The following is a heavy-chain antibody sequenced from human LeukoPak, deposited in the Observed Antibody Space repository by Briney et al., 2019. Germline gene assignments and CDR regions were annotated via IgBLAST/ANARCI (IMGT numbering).Heavy chain of an antibody. CDR2: ISYDRSNK. CDR3: AKVVQWLDPDFDY. J-gene: IGHJ4*02. Sequence: GGSLRLSCAASGFTFSSYGMHWVRQAPGKGLEWVAVISYDRSNKYYADSLKGRFTISRDNSKNTLYLQMNSLSTEDTAVYYCAKVVQWLDPDFDYWGQGTLVTVSS. CDR1: GFTFSSYG. V-gene: IGHV3-30*18. D-gene: IGHD6-19*01.